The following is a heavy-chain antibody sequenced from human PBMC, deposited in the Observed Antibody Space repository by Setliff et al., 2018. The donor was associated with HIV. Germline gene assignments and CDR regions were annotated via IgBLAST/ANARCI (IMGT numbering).Heavy chain of an antibody. J-gene: IGHJ5*02. CDR3: ARDRSDYDILTGWNWFDP. CDR2: IKEDGSEK. CDR1: EFTFSSYW. Sequence: GESLRLSCAASEFTFSSYWMSWVRQAPGKGLEWVANIKEDGSEKYYVDSVKGRFTISRDNAKNSLYLQMNSLRAEDTAVYYCARDRSDYDILTGWNWFDPWGQGTLVTVSS. D-gene: IGHD3-9*01. V-gene: IGHV3-7*01.